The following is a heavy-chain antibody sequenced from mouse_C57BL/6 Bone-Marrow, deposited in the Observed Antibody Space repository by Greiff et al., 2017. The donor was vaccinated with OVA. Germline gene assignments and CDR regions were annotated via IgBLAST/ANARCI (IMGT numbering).Heavy chain of an antibody. Sequence: EVQRVESGGDLVKPGGSLKLSCAASGFTFSSYGMSWVRQTPDKRLEWVATISSCGSYTYYPDSVKGRFTISRDNAKSTLYLQMSSLKSEDTAMYYCARHGDCGSLFDYWGQGTTLTVSS. V-gene: IGHV5-6*01. J-gene: IGHJ2*01. CDR2: ISSCGSYT. CDR1: GFTFSSYG. CDR3: ARHGDCGSLFDY. D-gene: IGHD1-1*01.